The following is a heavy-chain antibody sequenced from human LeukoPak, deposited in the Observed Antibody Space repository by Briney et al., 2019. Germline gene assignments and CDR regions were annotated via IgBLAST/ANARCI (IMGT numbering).Heavy chain of an antibody. J-gene: IGHJ4*02. CDR2: IYYSGST. CDR3: AGTGVTFDY. D-gene: IGHD4-23*01. Sequence: PSETLSLTCTVSGGSISSYYWSWIRQPPGKGLEWIGYIYYSGSTNYNPSLKSRVTISVDTSKNQFSLKLSSVTAADTAVYYCAGTGVTFDYWGQGTLVIVSS. V-gene: IGHV4-59*12. CDR1: GGSISSYY.